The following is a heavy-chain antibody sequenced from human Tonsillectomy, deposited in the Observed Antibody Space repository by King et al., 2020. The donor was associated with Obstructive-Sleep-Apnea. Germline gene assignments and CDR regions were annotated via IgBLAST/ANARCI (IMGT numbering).Heavy chain of an antibody. CDR3: ATLSGTTSGAFDI. CDR1: GFSFNNYG. V-gene: IGHV3-30*02. D-gene: IGHD1-20*01. J-gene: IGHJ3*02. Sequence: VQLVESGGGVVQPGKSLRLSCVASGFSFNNYGMHWVRQIPGKGLEWVTFIRYDGSNKEYADSVKGQFTISRDNSKNTLYVQMNSLRTEDTAVYYCATLSGTTSGAFDIWGQGTMVTVSS. CDR2: IRYDGSNK.